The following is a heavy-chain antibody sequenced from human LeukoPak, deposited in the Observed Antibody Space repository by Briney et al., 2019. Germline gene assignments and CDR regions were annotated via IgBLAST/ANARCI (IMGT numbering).Heavy chain of an antibody. CDR1: GFTFDDYA. V-gene: IGHV3-9*01. Sequence: PGGSLRLSCAASGFTFDDYAMHWVRQAPGKGLEWVSGISWNSGSIGYADSVKGRFTISRDNAKNSLYLQMNSLRAEDTALYYCAKDMRPVYASSQAFDIWGQGTMVTVSS. CDR3: AKDMRPVYASSQAFDI. J-gene: IGHJ3*02. CDR2: ISWNSGSI. D-gene: IGHD3-22*01.